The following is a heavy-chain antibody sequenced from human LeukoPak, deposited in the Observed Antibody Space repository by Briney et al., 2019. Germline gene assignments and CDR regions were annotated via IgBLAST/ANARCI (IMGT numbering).Heavy chain of an antibody. V-gene: IGHV1-24*01. CDR1: GYTLSELS. CDR2: FDPEDGET. J-gene: IGHJ2*01. D-gene: IGHD3-10*01. Sequence: ASVKVSCKVSGYTLSELSMHWVRQAPGKGLEWMGGFDPEDGETIYAQKFQGRVTMTEDISTDTAYMELSSLRSEDTAVYYCASEVRGVYYWYFDLWGRGTLVTVSS. CDR3: ASEVRGVYYWYFDL.